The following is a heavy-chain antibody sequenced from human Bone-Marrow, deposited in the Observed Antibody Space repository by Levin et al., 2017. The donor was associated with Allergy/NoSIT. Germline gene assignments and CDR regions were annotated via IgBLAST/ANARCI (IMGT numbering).Heavy chain of an antibody. Sequence: QRGESLKISCAASGFTFSSYAMSWVRQAPGKGLEWVSAISGSGGSTYYADSVKGRFTISRDNSKNTLYLQMNSLRAEDTAVYYCAKDQRGGSYYFYPPPFDYWGQGTLVTVSS. CDR2: ISGSGGST. CDR1: GFTFSSYA. CDR3: AKDQRGGSYYFYPPPFDY. V-gene: IGHV3-23*01. J-gene: IGHJ4*02. D-gene: IGHD1-26*01.